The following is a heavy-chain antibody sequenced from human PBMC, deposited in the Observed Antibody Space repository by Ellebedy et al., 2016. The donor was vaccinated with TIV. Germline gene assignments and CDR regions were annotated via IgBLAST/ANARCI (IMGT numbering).Heavy chain of an antibody. CDR3: AREGPKGFDP. J-gene: IGHJ5*02. CDR1: AVSISSSSYY. Sequence: SETLSLXXTVSAVSISSSSYYWGWIRQPPGKGLEWIGYIYYSGSTNYNPSLKSRVTISVDTSKNQFSLKLSSVTAADTAVYYCAREGPKGFDPWGQGTLVTVSS. V-gene: IGHV4-61*01. CDR2: IYYSGST.